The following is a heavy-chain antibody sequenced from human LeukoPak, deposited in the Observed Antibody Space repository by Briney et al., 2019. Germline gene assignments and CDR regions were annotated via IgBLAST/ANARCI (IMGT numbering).Heavy chain of an antibody. CDR2: ISSSGSTI. V-gene: IGHV3-11*04. CDR3: ARALLLPIVTTLNEHAFDL. J-gene: IGHJ3*01. Sequence: PGGSLRLSCAASGFTFSDYYMSWIRQAPGKGLEWVSYISSSGSTIYYADSVKGRFTISRDNAKNSLYLQMNSLRVEDTAVYYCARALLLPIVTTLNEHAFDLWGQGTMVTVSS. CDR1: GFTFSDYY. D-gene: IGHD3-16*02.